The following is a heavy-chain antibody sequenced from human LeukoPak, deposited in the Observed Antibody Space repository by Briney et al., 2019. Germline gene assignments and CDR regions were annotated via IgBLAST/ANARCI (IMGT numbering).Heavy chain of an antibody. CDR3: ARSQTVLRFLEWLPLHYFDY. CDR2: IYYSGST. D-gene: IGHD3-3*01. J-gene: IGHJ4*02. Sequence: SETLSLTCTVSGGSISSYYWSWIRQPAGKGLEWIGYIYYSGSTNYNPSLKSRVTISVDTSKNQFSLKLSSVTAADTAVYYCARSQTVLRFLEWLPLHYFDYWGQGTLVTISS. V-gene: IGHV4-59*01. CDR1: GGSISSYY.